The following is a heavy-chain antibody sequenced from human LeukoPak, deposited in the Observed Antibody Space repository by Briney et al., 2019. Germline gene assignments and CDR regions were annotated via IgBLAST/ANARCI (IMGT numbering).Heavy chain of an antibody. V-gene: IGHV1-46*01. D-gene: IGHD3-22*01. CDR1: GYTFTSYY. CDR2: INPSGGST. Sequence: GASVKVSCKASGYTFTSYYMHWVRQAPGQGLEWMGIINPSGGSTSYAQKFQGRVTMTRDMSTSTVYMELSSLRSEDTAVYYCARSQSNYYDSSGYYFGSSYFDYWGQGTLVTVSS. CDR3: ARSQSNYYDSSGYYFGSSYFDY. J-gene: IGHJ4*02.